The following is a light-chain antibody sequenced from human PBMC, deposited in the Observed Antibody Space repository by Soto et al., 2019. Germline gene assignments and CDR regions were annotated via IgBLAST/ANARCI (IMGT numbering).Light chain of an antibody. CDR3: QQRRSWPLT. Sequence: EMVLTQSPATLSLSPGERATLSCRASQSVNSYLAWYQQKPGQAPRLLIYDASNMATCIPARFSGSGSGTDLTLTISSLEPEDFAVYYCQQRRSWPLTFGGGTKVEIK. CDR2: DAS. V-gene: IGKV3-11*01. J-gene: IGKJ4*01. CDR1: QSVNSY.